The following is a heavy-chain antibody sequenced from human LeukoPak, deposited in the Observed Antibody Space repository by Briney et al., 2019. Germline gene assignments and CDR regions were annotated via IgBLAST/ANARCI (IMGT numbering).Heavy chain of an antibody. CDR1: GYSFSSFY. D-gene: IGHD5-12*01. Sequence: ASVKVSCKASGYSFSSFYLHWVRQVPGKDLEWMGWINPTSGGTFYLQKFQGRLAVSRDTSLGTVYMEPSSLRYDDTAVYFCARSRTFSGYAAFGPWGQGTLVTVSS. CDR2: INPTSGGT. CDR3: ARSRTFSGYAAFGP. J-gene: IGHJ5*02. V-gene: IGHV1-2*02.